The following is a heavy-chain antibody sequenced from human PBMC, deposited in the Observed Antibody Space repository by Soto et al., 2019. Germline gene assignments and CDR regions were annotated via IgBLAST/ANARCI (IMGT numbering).Heavy chain of an antibody. J-gene: IGHJ2*01. Sequence: QVQLQQWGAGLLKPSETLSLTCAVYGGSFSGYYWSWIRQPPGKGLEWIGEINHSGSTNYNPSLKSRVVISVDTAKNRFFLKLISGAAAATAVYYCARGRGGYYSSGCWYCDLWGGVTLVAVSS. V-gene: IGHV4-34*01. CDR1: GGSFSGYY. CDR3: ARGRGGYYSSGCWYCDL. D-gene: IGHD3-22*01. CDR2: INHSGST.